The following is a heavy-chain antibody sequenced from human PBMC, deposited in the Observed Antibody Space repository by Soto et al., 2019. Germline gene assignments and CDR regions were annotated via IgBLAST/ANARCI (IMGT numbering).Heavy chain of an antibody. D-gene: IGHD4-17*01. CDR2: ISSSSSYI. Sequence: PGGSLRLSCAASGFTFSSYSMNWVRQAPGKGLEWVSSISSSSSYIYYADSVKGRFTISRDNAKNSLYLQMNSLRAEDTAVYYCARPLSQTRTTVGLDYWGQGTLVTVSS. CDR3: ARPLSQTRTTVGLDY. V-gene: IGHV3-21*01. J-gene: IGHJ4*02. CDR1: GFTFSSYS.